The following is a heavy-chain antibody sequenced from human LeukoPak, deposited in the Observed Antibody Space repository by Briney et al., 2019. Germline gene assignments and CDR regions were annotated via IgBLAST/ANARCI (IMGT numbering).Heavy chain of an antibody. Sequence: PSQTLSLTCTVSGGSISSGSYYWSWIRQPAGKGLEWIGRIYTSGSTNYNPSLRSRVTMSVDTSKNHFSLKLSSVTAADTAVYYCASTNYGDYVYDWFDPWGQGTLVTVSP. CDR1: GGSISSGSYY. J-gene: IGHJ5*02. CDR2: IYTSGST. CDR3: ASTNYGDYVYDWFDP. D-gene: IGHD4-17*01. V-gene: IGHV4-61*02.